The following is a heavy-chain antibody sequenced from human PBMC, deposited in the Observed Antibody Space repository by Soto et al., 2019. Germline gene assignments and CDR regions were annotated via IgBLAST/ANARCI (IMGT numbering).Heavy chain of an antibody. V-gene: IGHV1-18*01. Sequence: ASVKVSCKASGYTFTSYGISWVRQAPGQGLEWMGWISAYNGNTNYAQKLQGRVTMTTDTSTSTAYMELRSLRSDDTVVFFCARGFPRKSGYDVDYSGQGTLVTVSS. J-gene: IGHJ4*02. CDR2: ISAYNGNT. D-gene: IGHD5-12*01. CDR1: GYTFTSYG. CDR3: ARGFPRKSGYDVDY.